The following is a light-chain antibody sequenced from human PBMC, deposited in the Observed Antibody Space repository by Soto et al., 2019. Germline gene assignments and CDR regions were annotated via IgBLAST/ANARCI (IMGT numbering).Light chain of an antibody. CDR2: GAS. Sequence: ESVLTQSPGTLSLSPVERSTLSCRSSQSVSNNYLAWYQQKPGQAPSLLIYGASNRATGIPDRFSGSGSGTDFTLTISRLEPEDFAVYYCQKYGSSPWTFGQGTKVDIK. J-gene: IGKJ1*01. CDR3: QKYGSSPWT. V-gene: IGKV3-20*01. CDR1: QSVSNNY.